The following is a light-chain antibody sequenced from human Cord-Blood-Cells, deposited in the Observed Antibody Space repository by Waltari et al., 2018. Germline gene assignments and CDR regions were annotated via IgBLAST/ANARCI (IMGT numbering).Light chain of an antibody. CDR3: QQYNNWPLT. Sequence: EILVTQSPATLSVSPVDRATLPCRACQSVNSNLAWYQQKPGQAPRLLIYGASTRATGIPARFSGSGSGTEFTLTISSLQSEDFAVYYCQQYNNWPLTFGAGTKVEIK. CDR2: GAS. J-gene: IGKJ4*01. CDR1: QSVNSN. V-gene: IGKV3-15*01.